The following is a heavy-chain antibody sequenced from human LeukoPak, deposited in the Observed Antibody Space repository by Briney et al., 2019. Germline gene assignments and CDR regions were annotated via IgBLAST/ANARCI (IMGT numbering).Heavy chain of an antibody. CDR3: AKDLRSSADSKMGAADY. CDR2: ISGSGGST. D-gene: IGHD1-26*01. J-gene: IGHJ4*02. Sequence: GGSLRLSCAASGFTFSSYAMSWVRQAPGKGLEWVSAISGSGGSTYYADSVKGRFTISRDSSKNTLYLQMNSLRAEDTAVYYCAKDLRSSADSKMGAADYWGQGTLVTVSS. V-gene: IGHV3-23*01. CDR1: GFTFSSYA.